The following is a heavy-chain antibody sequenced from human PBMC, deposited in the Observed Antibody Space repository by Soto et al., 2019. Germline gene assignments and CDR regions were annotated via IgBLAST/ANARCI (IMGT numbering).Heavy chain of an antibody. D-gene: IGHD6-6*01. CDR2: IYTSGST. Sequence: QVQLQESGPGLVKPSETLSLTCTVSGGSISSYYWSWIRQPAGKGLEWSGRIYTSGSTNYNPSLKSRVTMSVDTSKNQFALKLSSVTAADTAVYYWARVRIAARTGAYGMDVWGQGTTVTVSS. V-gene: IGHV4-4*07. CDR3: ARVRIAARTGAYGMDV. J-gene: IGHJ6*02. CDR1: GGSISSYY.